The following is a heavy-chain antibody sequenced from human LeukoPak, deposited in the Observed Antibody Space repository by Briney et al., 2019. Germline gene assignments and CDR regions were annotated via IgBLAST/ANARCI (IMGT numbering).Heavy chain of an antibody. V-gene: IGHV4-59*01. Sequence: PSETLSLTCTVSGCSISSYYWSWIRQPPGKGLEWIGYINYSGSTNYNPSLKSRVTISVDTSKNQFSLKLSSVTAADTAVYYCARGGYCSGGSCYGGPFDYWGQGTLVTVSS. D-gene: IGHD2-15*01. J-gene: IGHJ4*02. CDR3: ARGGYCSGGSCYGGPFDY. CDR1: GCSISSYY. CDR2: INYSGST.